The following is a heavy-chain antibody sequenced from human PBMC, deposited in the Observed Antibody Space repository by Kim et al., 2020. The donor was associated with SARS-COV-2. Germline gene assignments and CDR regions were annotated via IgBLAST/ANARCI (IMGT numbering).Heavy chain of an antibody. CDR2: ISSSGSGK. J-gene: IGHJ3*01. CDR3: ARAMTPTNDVPTYFKGPDVFDL. V-gene: IGHV3-48*03. Sequence: GGSLRLSCGGSGFNFWSYEMNWVRQAPGRGLEWVSYISSSGSGKYYADSMKGRFTVSRDNAINSLYLEMNSLRDDDTAVYYCARAMTPTNDVPTYFKGPDVFDLWGQGTVVTV. D-gene: IGHD3-10*01. CDR1: GFNFWSYE.